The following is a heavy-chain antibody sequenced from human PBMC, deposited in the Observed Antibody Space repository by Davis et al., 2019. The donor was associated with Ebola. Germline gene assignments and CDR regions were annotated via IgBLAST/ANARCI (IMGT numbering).Heavy chain of an antibody. J-gene: IGHJ5*01. CDR3: ARAGRTSGYYYNWFDS. CDR1: GGSTGSGGYY. V-gene: IGHV4-31*03. Sequence: PSETLFLTCTVSGGSTGSGGYYWSWIRQHPGKGLEWLGYIYYSGSTNYNPSLESRVTISVDTSKNQFSLKLSSVTAADTAVYYCARAGRTSGYYYNWFDSWGQGTLVTVSS. D-gene: IGHD3-22*01. CDR2: IYYSGST.